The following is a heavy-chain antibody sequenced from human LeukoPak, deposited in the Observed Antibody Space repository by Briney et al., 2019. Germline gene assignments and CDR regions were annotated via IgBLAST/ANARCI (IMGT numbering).Heavy chain of an antibody. Sequence: GGSLRLSCAASGFTFSDYYMSWIRQAPGKGLEWVSYISSSGSTIYYADSVKGRFTISRDNAKNPLYLQMNSLRAEDTAVYYCARGFFSSSSSSYFDYWGQGTLVTVSS. CDR1: GFTFSDYY. J-gene: IGHJ4*02. D-gene: IGHD6-6*01. CDR2: ISSSGSTI. V-gene: IGHV3-11*01. CDR3: ARGFFSSSSSSYFDY.